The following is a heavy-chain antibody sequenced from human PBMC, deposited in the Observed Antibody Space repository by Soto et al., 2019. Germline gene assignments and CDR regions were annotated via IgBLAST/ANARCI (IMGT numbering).Heavy chain of an antibody. J-gene: IGHJ6*03. CDR1: GFTFSSYA. V-gene: IGHV3-23*01. CDR3: AKCSGQNYYYYYMDV. D-gene: IGHD6-19*01. CDR2: ISGSGGST. Sequence: EVQLLESGGGLVQPGGSLRLSCAASGFTFSSYAMSWVRQAPGKGLEWVSAISGSGGSTYYADSVKGRFTISRDNSKNPLYLQMNSLRAEDTAVYYCAKCSGQNYYYYYMDVWGKGTTVTVSS.